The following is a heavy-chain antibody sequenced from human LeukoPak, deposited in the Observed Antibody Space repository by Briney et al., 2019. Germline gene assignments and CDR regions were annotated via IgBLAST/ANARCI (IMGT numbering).Heavy chain of an antibody. CDR2: ITSDGSTT. D-gene: IGHD3-16*01. J-gene: IGHJ4*01. CDR1: GFSLSDYW. Sequence: GGSLRLSCVGSGFSLSDYWMHWVRQTPGKGLMWVSRITSDGSTTWYADSVKGGFTVSRDNAKNTLFLEMNSLRGEDTAVYYCAGDYIWGRLFWGQGTLVTVSS. V-gene: IGHV3-74*01. CDR3: AGDYIWGRLF.